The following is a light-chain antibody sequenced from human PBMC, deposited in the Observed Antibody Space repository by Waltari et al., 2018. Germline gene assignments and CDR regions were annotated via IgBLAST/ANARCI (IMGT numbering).Light chain of an antibody. CDR1: QSVLYSSNNKYY. CDR2: WAS. CDR3: QQYYITPLT. Sequence: DIVMTQSPDSLAVSLGERATINCESSQSVLYSSNNKYYLAWYQQKPGQPPKLLIYWASTRDSGVPDRFSGSGSGTDFTLTISSLQAEDVAVYYCQQYYITPLTFGGGTKVEIK. V-gene: IGKV4-1*01. J-gene: IGKJ4*01.